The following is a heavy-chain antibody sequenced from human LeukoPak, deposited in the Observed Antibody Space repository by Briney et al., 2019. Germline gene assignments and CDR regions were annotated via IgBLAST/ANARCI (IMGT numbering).Heavy chain of an antibody. Sequence: GESLKISCKGSGYSFTSYWIGWVRQMPGKGLEWMGIIYPGDSDTRCSPSFQGQVSISVDKSISTAYLQWSSLKASDTAMYYCARVQDRSCSGGTCYSRDNWFDPWGQGTLVTVSS. CDR1: GYSFTSYW. V-gene: IGHV5-51*01. D-gene: IGHD2-15*01. CDR3: ARVQDRSCSGGTCYSRDNWFDP. J-gene: IGHJ5*02. CDR2: IYPGDSDT.